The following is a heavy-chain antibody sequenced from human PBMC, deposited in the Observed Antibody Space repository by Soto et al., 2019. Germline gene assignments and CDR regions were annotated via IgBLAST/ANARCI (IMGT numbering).Heavy chain of an antibody. J-gene: IGHJ4*02. Sequence: QLQLQESGPGLVKPSQTLSLTCTVSGGSISSGDYYWSWIRQPPGKGLEWIGYIYYSGSTYYNPSLKSRVTISVDTSKNQFSLKLSSVTAADMAVYYCARDPPPHWSQFDYWGQGTLVTVSS. CDR2: IYYSGST. V-gene: IGHV4-30-4*01. CDR1: GGSISSGDYY. CDR3: ARDPPPHWSQFDY.